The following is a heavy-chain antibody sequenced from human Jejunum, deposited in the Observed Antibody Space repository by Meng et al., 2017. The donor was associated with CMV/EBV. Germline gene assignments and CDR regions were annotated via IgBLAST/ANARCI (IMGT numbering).Heavy chain of an antibody. Sequence: VARVESGGGLVPPGGSLRLSCAASGFTLSTYWMHWVRQVPGKGLVWVARVESDGSSTKYADSVKGRFTISRDNAKNTLYLQMNSLRAEDTAVYYCAREGTTLVTYDYWGQGTLVTVSS. J-gene: IGHJ4*02. CDR2: VESDGSST. CDR3: AREGTTLVTYDY. CDR1: GFTLSTYW. V-gene: IGHV3-74*03. D-gene: IGHD5-18*01.